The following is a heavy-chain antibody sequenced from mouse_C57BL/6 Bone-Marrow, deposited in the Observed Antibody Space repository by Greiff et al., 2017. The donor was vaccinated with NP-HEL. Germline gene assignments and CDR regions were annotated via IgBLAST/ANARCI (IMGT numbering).Heavy chain of an antibody. V-gene: IGHV1-64*01. CDR3: AGLWRLFDY. D-gene: IGHD1-1*02. CDR1: GYTFTSYW. CDR2: IHPNSGST. J-gene: IGHJ2*01. Sequence: VQLKQPGAELVKPGASVKLSCKASGYTFTSYWMHRVKQRPGQGLEWIGMIHPNSGSTNYNEKFKSKATLTVDKSSSTAYMQLSSLTSDDSAVYYCAGLWRLFDYWGQGTTLTVSS.